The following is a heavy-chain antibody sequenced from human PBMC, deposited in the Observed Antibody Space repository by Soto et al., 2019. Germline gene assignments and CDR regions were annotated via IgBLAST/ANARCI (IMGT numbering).Heavy chain of an antibody. CDR1: GFTFSSYA. J-gene: IGHJ4*02. CDR2: ISGSGGST. D-gene: IGHD3-9*01. V-gene: IGHV3-23*01. CDR3: ARDLSTGSLVY. Sequence: GGSLRLSCAASGFTFSSYAMSWVRQAPGKGLEWVSAISGSGGSTYYADSVKGRFTISRDNSKNTVYLQMDSLRVEDTAVYYCARDLSTGSLVYGGQGTLVTVSS.